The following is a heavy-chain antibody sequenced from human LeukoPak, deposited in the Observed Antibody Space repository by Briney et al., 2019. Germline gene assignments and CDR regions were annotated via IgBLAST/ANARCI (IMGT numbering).Heavy chain of an antibody. CDR1: GYTLTSYY. CDR3: ARYGFSSSWQGGWHAFDI. J-gene: IGHJ3*02. CDR2: INPTVGDP. V-gene: IGHV1-46*01. Sequence: GASVKVSCTASGYTLTSYYMHWVRQAPGQGLEWRGIINPTVGDPIYAQKFRGRVTITRDMSTSTVYMELSSLRSDATAVYYCARYGFSSSWQGGWHAFDIWGQGTMVTASS. D-gene: IGHD6-13*01.